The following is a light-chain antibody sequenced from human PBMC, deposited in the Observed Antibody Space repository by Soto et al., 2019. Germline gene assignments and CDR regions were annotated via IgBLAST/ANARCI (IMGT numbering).Light chain of an antibody. Sequence: QSVLTQPASVSGSPGQSIAISCTGTSSDVGAYDYVSWYQQQPGKAAKLVSSDVSNRPSGVSDRVSGSKSGNTSSLTISVLQADDEADYYCGSYTTSSSVVFGGGTKLTVL. CDR2: DVS. CDR3: GSYTTSSSVV. J-gene: IGLJ3*02. CDR1: SSDVGAYDY. V-gene: IGLV2-14*01.